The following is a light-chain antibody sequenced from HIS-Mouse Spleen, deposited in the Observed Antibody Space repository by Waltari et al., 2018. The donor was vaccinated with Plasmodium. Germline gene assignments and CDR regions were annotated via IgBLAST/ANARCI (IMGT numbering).Light chain of an antibody. V-gene: IGLV2-8*01. CDR2: EVS. CDR1: SSDVGGYNY. Sequence: SPGQSVTISCTGPSSDVGGYNYVSWYQQHPGKAPKLMIYEVSKRPSGVPDRFSGSKSGNTASLTVSGLQAEDEADYYCSSYAGSNNLVFGGGTKLTVL. J-gene: IGLJ3*02. CDR3: SSYAGSNNLV.